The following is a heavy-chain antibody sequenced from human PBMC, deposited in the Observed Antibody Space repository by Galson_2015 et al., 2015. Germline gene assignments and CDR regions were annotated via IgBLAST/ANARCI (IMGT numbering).Heavy chain of an antibody. Sequence: PALVKPTKPLTLPCAFSGFSLNTVGVGVGWLRQPPGKALEWLGFIYWDGDQRYSPSPKTRLTITKDTSTNQVVLTMSNMDPVDTGTYYCARSVPAAPVLGALDIWGQGTVVTVS. CDR1: GFSLNTVGVG. CDR3: ARSVPAAPVLGALDI. CDR2: IYWDGDQ. D-gene: IGHD2-2*01. V-gene: IGHV2-5*02. J-gene: IGHJ3*02.